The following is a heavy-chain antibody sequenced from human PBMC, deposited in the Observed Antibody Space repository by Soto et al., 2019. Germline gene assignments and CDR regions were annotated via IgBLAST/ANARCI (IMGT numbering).Heavy chain of an antibody. CDR2: TTGGAGLT. D-gene: IGHD2-21*01. CDR1: GFDLTSYA. Sequence: EVQLLESGGGLIQPGGSLRLSCTASGFDLTSYAINWVRQAPGKGLEWVSATTGGAGLTYYADSVKGRFSVSSDGPGNTLYLQLNSLRPEDTAVYYCARVDRGSVARPTRLDPWGQGTLVTVSS. V-gene: IGHV3-23*01. J-gene: IGHJ5*02. CDR3: ARVDRGSVARPTRLDP.